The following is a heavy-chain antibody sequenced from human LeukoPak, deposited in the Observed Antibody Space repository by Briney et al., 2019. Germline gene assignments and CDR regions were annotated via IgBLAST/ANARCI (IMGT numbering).Heavy chain of an antibody. J-gene: IGHJ4*02. CDR2: IIPIFGTA. D-gene: IGHD2-15*01. V-gene: IGHV1-69*06. Sequence: ASVKVSCKASGGTFSSYAISWVRQAPGQGLEWMGGIIPIFGTANYAQKFQGRVTITADKSTSTAYMELSSLRSEDTAVYYCANLLGYCSGGSCYGGDYWGQGTLVTVSS. CDR1: GGTFSSYA. CDR3: ANLLGYCSGGSCYGGDY.